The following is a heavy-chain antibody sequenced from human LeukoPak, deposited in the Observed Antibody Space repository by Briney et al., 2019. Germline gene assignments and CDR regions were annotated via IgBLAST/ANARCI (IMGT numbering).Heavy chain of an antibody. CDR1: GFTFRSYA. V-gene: IGHV3-23*01. J-gene: IGHJ4*02. Sequence: GGSLRLSCAASGFTFRSYAMSWVRQAPGKGLEWVSAISGSGGSTYYADSVKGRFTISRDNSKNTLNLQMNSLRAEDTAVYYCAKRGSYDSSGMGYYFDYWGQGTLVTVSS. D-gene: IGHD3-22*01. CDR3: AKRGSYDSSGMGYYFDY. CDR2: ISGSGGST.